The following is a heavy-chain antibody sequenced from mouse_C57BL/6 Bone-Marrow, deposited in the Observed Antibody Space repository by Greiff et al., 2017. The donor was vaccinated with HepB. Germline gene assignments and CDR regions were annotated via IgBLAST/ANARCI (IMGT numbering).Heavy chain of an antibody. J-gene: IGHJ3*01. D-gene: IGHD1-2*01. Sequence: QVQLKQPGAELVKPGASVKMSCKASGYTFTSYWITWVKQRPGQGLEWIGDIYPGSGSTNYNEKFKSKATLTVDTSSSTAYMQLSSLTSEDSAVYYCAREGITTDWFAYWGQGTLVTVSA. CDR3: AREGITTDWFAY. V-gene: IGHV1-55*01. CDR1: GYTFTSYW. CDR2: IYPGSGST.